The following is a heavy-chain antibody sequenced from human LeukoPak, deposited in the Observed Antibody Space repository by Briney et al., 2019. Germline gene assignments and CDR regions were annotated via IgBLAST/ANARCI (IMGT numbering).Heavy chain of an antibody. CDR1: GYTFTSDG. CDR3: ARDLGHYYDSSGYYFDY. Sequence: ASVKVSCKASGYTFTSDGISWVRQAPGQGLEWMGWISAYNGNTNYAQKLQGRVTMTTDTSTSTAYMELRSLRSDDTAVYYCARDLGHYYDSSGYYFDYWGQGTLVTVSS. V-gene: IGHV1-18*01. J-gene: IGHJ4*02. CDR2: ISAYNGNT. D-gene: IGHD3-22*01.